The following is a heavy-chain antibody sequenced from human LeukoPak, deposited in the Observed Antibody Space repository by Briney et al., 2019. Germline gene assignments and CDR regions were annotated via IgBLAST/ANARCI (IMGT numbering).Heavy chain of an antibody. J-gene: IGHJ5*02. CDR3: AKDLSRAVAADWFDP. V-gene: IGHV3-23*01. D-gene: IGHD6-19*01. Sequence: GGSLRLSCAASGFTFSNYDMSWVRQAPGKGLEWVPSISDSGGSTYYADSVKGRFTISRDNSKNTLYLQMTNLRAADTAVYYCAKDLSRAVAADWFDPWDQGSLVTVSS. CDR1: GFTFSNYD. CDR2: ISDSGGST.